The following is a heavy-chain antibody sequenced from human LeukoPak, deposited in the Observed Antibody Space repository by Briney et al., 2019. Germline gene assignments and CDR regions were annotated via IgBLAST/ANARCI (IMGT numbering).Heavy chain of an antibody. D-gene: IGHD3-22*01. V-gene: IGHV3-23*01. CDR1: GFTFSSYA. CDR2: ISGSGGST. CDR3: AKDVDSSGSSFDY. J-gene: IGHJ4*02. Sequence: GGSLRLSCAACGFTFSSYAMSWVRQAPGKGLELVSAISGSGGSTYYADSVKGRFTISRDNSKNTLYLQMNSLRAEDTAVNYCAKDVDSSGSSFDYWGQGTLVTVSS.